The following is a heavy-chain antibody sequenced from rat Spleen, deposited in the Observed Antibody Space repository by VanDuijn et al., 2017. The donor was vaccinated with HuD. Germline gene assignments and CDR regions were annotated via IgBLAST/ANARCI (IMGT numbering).Heavy chain of an antibody. J-gene: IGHJ3*01. CDR3: TTGFAY. CDR1: GFTFSDYY. V-gene: IGHV5-20*01. CDR2: ISNTGGTT. Sequence: EVQLVESGGGLVQPGRSLKVSCAASGFTFSDYYMAWVRQAPKKGLEWVASISNTGGTTYYPDSMKGRFTISRDIARSTLYLQMNSLRSADTATYYCTTGFAYWGQGTLVTVSS.